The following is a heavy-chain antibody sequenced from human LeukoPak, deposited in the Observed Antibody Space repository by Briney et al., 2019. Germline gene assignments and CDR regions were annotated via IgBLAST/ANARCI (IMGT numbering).Heavy chain of an antibody. CDR3: ATAVIVAVFGDAFDI. Sequence: ASVKVSCKASGYTFTGYFMHWVRQAPGQGFEWMGWINPNSGGTNYAQKFQGRVTMTRDTSISTAYMELRRLRYDDTAVYYCATAVIVAVFGDAFDIWGQGTLVTVSS. CDR2: INPNSGGT. CDR1: GYTFTGYF. J-gene: IGHJ3*02. D-gene: IGHD6-13*01. V-gene: IGHV1-2*02.